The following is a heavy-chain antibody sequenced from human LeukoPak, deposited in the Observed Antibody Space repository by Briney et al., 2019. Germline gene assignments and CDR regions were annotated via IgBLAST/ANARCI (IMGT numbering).Heavy chain of an antibody. CDR2: ISSSGST. Sequence: TLSLTCTVSGDSISSGDYYWSWIRQPAGKGLEWIGRISSSGSTNYNPSLKSRVTISVDTSKNQFSLQLNSVTPDDTAVYYCARGGLVRSPRGYFDYWGQGTLVTVSS. D-gene: IGHD1-26*01. CDR1: GDSISSGDYY. J-gene: IGHJ4*02. V-gene: IGHV4-61*02. CDR3: ARGGLVRSPRGYFDY.